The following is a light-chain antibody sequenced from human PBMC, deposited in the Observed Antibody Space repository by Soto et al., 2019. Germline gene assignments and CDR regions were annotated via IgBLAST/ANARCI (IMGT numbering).Light chain of an antibody. CDR1: QSISTW. J-gene: IGKJ5*01. CDR3: QQYENLPT. V-gene: IGKV1-33*01. CDR2: DAS. Sequence: DIQMTQSPSTLSASVGDRDTITCRASQSISTWLAWFQQKPGRAPKLLIYDASNLEAGVPSRFRGSGSGTDFTFTISRLQPEDIATYYCQQYENLPTFGQGTRLEIK.